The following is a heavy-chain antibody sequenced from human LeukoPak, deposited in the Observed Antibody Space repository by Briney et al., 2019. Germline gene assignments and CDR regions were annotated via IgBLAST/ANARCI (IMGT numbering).Heavy chain of an antibody. J-gene: IGHJ5*02. D-gene: IGHD3-3*01. V-gene: IGHV4-59*12. CDR1: GGSISSYY. CDR3: ARSHDYDFWSGYYNANWFDP. CDR2: IYHSGST. Sequence: SETLSLTCTVSGGSISSYYWSWIRQPPGKGLEWIGYIYHSGSTYYNPSLKSRVTISVDRSKNQFSLKLSSVTAADTAVYYCARSHDYDFWSGYYNANWFDPWGQGTLVTVSS.